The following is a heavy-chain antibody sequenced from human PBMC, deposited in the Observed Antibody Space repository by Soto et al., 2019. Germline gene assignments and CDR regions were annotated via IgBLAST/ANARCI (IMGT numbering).Heavy chain of an antibody. CDR2: ISYDGSNK. CDR1: GFTFSSYG. J-gene: IGHJ6*02. V-gene: IGHV3-30*18. Sequence: PGGSLRLSCAASGFTFSSYGMHWVRQAPGKGLEWVAVISYDGSNKYYADSVKGRFTISRDNSKNTLYLQMNSLRAEDTAVYYCANLLVGPTMDHYYGMDVWGQGTTVPVSS. CDR3: ANLLVGPTMDHYYGMDV. D-gene: IGHD1-26*01.